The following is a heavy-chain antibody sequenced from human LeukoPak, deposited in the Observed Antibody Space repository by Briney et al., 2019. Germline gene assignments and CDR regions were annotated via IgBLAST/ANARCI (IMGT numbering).Heavy chain of an antibody. Sequence: SQTLSLTCAISGDSVSSNSVTWNWIRQSPSRGLEWLGRTYYRSTWYNNYAVSVRGRIAVNPDTSKNQFSLHLNSVTPEDTAVYYCARRLTQYDCFDPWGQGILVTVSS. V-gene: IGHV6-1*01. D-gene: IGHD2-2*01. J-gene: IGHJ5*02. CDR1: GDSVSSNSVT. CDR2: TYYRSTWYN. CDR3: ARRLTQYDCFDP.